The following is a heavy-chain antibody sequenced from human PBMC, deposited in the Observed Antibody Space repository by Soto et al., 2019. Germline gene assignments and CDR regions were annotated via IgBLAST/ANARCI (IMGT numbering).Heavy chain of an antibody. J-gene: IGHJ4*02. D-gene: IGHD7-27*01. CDR3: AHTYGGTGLSGSFDY. CDR2: IYWDDDK. V-gene: IGHV2-5*02. CDR1: GFSLSTSGVG. Sequence: QITLKESGPPLVRPTQTLTLTCTFSGFSLSTSGVGVGWIRQPPGKALEWLALIYWDDDKRYSPSLKSRLTITKDTSKNQVVLTMTNMDPVDTATYYCAHTYGGTGLSGSFDYWGQGTLVTVSS.